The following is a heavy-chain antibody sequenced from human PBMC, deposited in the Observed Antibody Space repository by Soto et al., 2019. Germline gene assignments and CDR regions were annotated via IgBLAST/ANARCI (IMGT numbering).Heavy chain of an antibody. CDR3: AMYYYGSGPRYYYGMDV. J-gene: IGHJ6*02. Sequence: ASVKVSCKVSGYTLTELSMHWVRQAPGKGLEWMGGFDPEDGETIYAQKFRGRVTMTEDTSTDTAYMELSSLRSEDTAVYYCAMYYYGSGPRYYYGMDVWGQGTTVTVSS. D-gene: IGHD3-10*01. CDR1: GYTLTELS. CDR2: FDPEDGET. V-gene: IGHV1-24*01.